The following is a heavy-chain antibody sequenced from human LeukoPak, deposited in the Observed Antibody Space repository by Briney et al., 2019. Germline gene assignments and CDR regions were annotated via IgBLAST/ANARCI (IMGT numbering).Heavy chain of an antibody. D-gene: IGHD5-12*01. CDR1: GYTFTSYG. V-gene: IGHV1-18*01. J-gene: IGHJ4*02. CDR2: ISAYNGNT. Sequence: ASVKVSCKASGYTFTSYGISWVRQAPGLGLEWMGWISAYNGNTNYAQKLQGRVTMATDTSTSTAYMELRSLRSDDTAVYYCSVVADRIDYWGQGTLVTVSS. CDR3: SVVADRIDY.